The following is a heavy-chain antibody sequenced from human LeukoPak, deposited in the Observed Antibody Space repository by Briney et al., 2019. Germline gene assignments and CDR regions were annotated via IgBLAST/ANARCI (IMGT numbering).Heavy chain of an antibody. CDR1: RFSFGNHA. CDR3: AKDGNWARFEN. J-gene: IGHJ4*02. Sequence: GSLRLSCAASRFSFGNHAMSWVRQAPRQGLEWVSAISCSGGSTYYPDSVKGRFTISRDNSKNTLYLQMNSPRAEDTAAYYCAKDGNWARFENWGQGTLVTVSS. D-gene: IGHD7-27*01. V-gene: IGHV3-23*01. CDR2: ISCSGGST.